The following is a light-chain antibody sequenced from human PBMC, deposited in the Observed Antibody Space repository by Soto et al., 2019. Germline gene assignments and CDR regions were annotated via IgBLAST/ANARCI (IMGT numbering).Light chain of an antibody. V-gene: IGKV3-20*01. CDR3: QQSGSSPGFT. J-gene: IGKJ3*01. CDR2: AAS. CDR1: QSINSRY. Sequence: EIVLTQSPGTLSLSPGERATLSCRASQSINSRYLAWYQQKPGQAPRLLIYAASSRATGIPDRFSGSGSGTDFTLTISRLEPEDFAVYYCQQSGSSPGFTFGPGTKVDIK.